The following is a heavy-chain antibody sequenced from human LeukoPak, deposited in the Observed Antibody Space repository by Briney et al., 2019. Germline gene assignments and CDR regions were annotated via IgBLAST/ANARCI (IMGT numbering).Heavy chain of an antibody. J-gene: IGHJ4*02. D-gene: IGHD5-18*01. CDR1: GGTFSSYA. Sequence: SVKASCKASGGTFSSYAISWVREAPGQGLEWMGGIIPIFGTANYAQKFQGRVTITTDESTSTAYMELSSLSSEDTALYYCARASGLNYGFEYWGQGTLVTVSS. CDR3: ARASGLNYGFEY. CDR2: IIPIFGTA. V-gene: IGHV1-69*05.